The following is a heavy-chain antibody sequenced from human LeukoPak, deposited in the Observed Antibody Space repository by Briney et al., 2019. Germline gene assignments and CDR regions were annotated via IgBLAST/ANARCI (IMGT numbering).Heavy chain of an antibody. CDR2: IRYDGSNK. CDR1: GFTFSSYG. D-gene: IGHD5-24*01. V-gene: IGHV3-30*02. CDR3: AKIAPVAPVEMATPYFDY. Sequence: GGSLRLSCAASGFTFSSYGMHWVRQAPGKGLEWVAFIRYDGSNKYYADSVKGRFTISRDNSKNTLYLQMNSLRAEDTAVYYCAKIAPVAPVEMATPYFDYWGQGTLVTVSS. J-gene: IGHJ4*02.